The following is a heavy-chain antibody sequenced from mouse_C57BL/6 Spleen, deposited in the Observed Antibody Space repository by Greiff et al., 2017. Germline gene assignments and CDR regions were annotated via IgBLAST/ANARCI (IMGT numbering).Heavy chain of an antibody. V-gene: IGHV1-39*01. CDR1: GYSFTDYN. D-gene: IGHD1-1*01. CDR3: ARSGVVATFEYGDY. Sequence: VQLQQSGPELVKPGASVKISCKASGYSFTDYNMNWVKQSNGKSLEWIGVINPNYGTTSYNQKFNGKATLTVDQSSSTAYRKLNSQTSEDSAVYYCARSGVVATFEYGDYWGQGTTLTVSS. J-gene: IGHJ2*01. CDR2: INPNYGTT.